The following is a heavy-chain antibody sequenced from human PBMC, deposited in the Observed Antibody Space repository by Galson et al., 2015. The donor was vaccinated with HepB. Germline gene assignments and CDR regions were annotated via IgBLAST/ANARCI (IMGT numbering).Heavy chain of an antibody. CDR3: ARVYIESNWASEGAFDI. J-gene: IGHJ3*02. CDR2: IWYDGGNK. Sequence: SLRLSCAASGFTFSSYGMHRVRQAPGKGLEWVAVIWYDGGNKYYADSVKGRFTISRDNSKNTLYLQMNTLRAEDTAVYYCARVYIESNWASEGAFDIWGQGTMVTVSS. D-gene: IGHD7-27*01. V-gene: IGHV3-33*01. CDR1: GFTFSSYG.